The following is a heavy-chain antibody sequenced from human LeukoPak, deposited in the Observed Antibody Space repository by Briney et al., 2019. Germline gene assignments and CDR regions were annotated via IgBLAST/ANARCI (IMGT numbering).Heavy chain of an antibody. CDR2: IKSKTDGGTT. CDR3: TTAMTQWLVTLADY. CDR1: GFTFSNAW. D-gene: IGHD6-19*01. V-gene: IGHV3-15*01. J-gene: IGHJ4*02. Sequence: GGSLRLSCAASGFTFSNAWMSWVRQAPGKGLEWVGRIKSKTDGGTTDYAAPVKGRFTISRDDSKNTLYLQMNSLKTEDTAVYYCTTAMTQWLVTLADYWGQGTLVTVSS.